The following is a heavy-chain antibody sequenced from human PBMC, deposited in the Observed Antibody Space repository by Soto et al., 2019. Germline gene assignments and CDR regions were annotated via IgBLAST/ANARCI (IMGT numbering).Heavy chain of an antibody. CDR2: IYYSGST. D-gene: IGHD6-13*01. CDR1: GGSISSSSYY. CDR3: ARHRAIAAAIWFAFAI. J-gene: IGHJ3*02. V-gene: IGHV4-39*01. Sequence: PSETLSLTCTVSGGSISSSSYYWGWIRQPPGKGLEWIGSIYYSGSTYYNPSLKSRVTISVDTSKNQFSLKLSSVTAADTAVYYCARHRAIAAAIWFAFAICGQGTMVTVSS.